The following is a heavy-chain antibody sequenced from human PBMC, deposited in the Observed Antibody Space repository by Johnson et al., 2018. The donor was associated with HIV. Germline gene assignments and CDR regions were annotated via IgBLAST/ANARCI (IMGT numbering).Heavy chain of an antibody. J-gene: IGHJ3*02. D-gene: IGHD3-10*01. Sequence: EVQLVESGGGLVQPGGSLRLSCAASTFIVSSNYMRWVRQAPGKGLEWVSIFYHGGCTYHADSVKGRFTISRDNSNNTLYLQMNSLRAEDTAVYYCARKVRFGPFDIWGQGTMVTVSS. CDR1: TFIVSSNY. CDR3: ARKVRFGPFDI. CDR2: FYHGGCT. V-gene: IGHV3-66*01.